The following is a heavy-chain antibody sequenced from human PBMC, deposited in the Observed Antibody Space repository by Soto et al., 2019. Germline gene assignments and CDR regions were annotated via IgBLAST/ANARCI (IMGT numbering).Heavy chain of an antibody. CDR1: GFTFSSYS. V-gene: IGHV3-48*01. D-gene: IGHD3-9*01. CDR3: ARDAGILTGPVDY. CDR2: ISSSSSTI. J-gene: IGHJ4*02. Sequence: GPLRLSCAASGFTFSSYSMNWVRQAPGKGLEWVSYISSSSSTIYYADSVKGRFTISRDNAKNSLYLQMISLRAEDTAVYYCARDAGILTGPVDYWGQGTLVTVSS.